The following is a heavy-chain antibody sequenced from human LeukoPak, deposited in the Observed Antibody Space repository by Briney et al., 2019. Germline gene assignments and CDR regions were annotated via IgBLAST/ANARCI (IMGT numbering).Heavy chain of an antibody. D-gene: IGHD3/OR15-3a*01. J-gene: IGHJ4*02. CDR1: GFTFSSYS. V-gene: IGHV3-74*01. CDR3: AREGLD. CDR2: ITSDGITT. Sequence: GGSLRLSCAASGFTFSSYSMNWVRQAPGKGLVWVSRITSDGITTSYADSVKGRFTISRDNVKNTLYLQINSLRAEDTAVYYCAREGLDWGQGTLVTVSS.